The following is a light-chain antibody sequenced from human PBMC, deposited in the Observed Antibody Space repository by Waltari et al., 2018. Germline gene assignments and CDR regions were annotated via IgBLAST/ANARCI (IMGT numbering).Light chain of an antibody. Sequence: QSALTQPASVSGSPGQSVTISCTVASSDIGRYDIVSWYQQHPGNAPKLIICDVSKRPSGVSDRFSGSKSGDTASLTISGLQFEDEADYYCCSYAGNYIWVFGGGTRLTVL. CDR3: CSYAGNYIWV. V-gene: IGLV2-23*02. CDR1: SSDIGRYDI. CDR2: DVS. J-gene: IGLJ3*02.